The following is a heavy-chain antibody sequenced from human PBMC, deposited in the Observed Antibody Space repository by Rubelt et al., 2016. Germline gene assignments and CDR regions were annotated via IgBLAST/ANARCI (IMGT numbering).Heavy chain of an antibody. CDR1: GYTFTSYA. J-gene: IGHJ4*02. CDR3: ARAQRIRLLMVYAPTFDY. Sequence: QVQLVQSGAEVKKPGASVKVSCKASGYTFTSYAMHWVRQAPGQRLEWMAWINAGNGNTKYSQKFQGRVTITRDTSASTAYMELSSLRSEDTAVYYCARAQRIRLLMVYAPTFDYWGQGTLVTVSS. CDR2: INAGNGNT. D-gene: IGHD2-8*01. V-gene: IGHV1-3*01.